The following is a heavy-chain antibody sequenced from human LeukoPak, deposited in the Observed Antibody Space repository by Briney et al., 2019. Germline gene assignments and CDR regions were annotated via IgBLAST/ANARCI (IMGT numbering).Heavy chain of an antibody. CDR2: INSDGSST. J-gene: IGHJ4*02. Sequence: GGSLRLSCAASGFTFSSYWTHWVRQAPGKGLVWVSRINSDGSSTSYADSVKGRFTISRDNAKNTLYLQMNSLRAEDTAVYYCARDRRATYYFDYWGQGTLVTVSS. D-gene: IGHD1-1*01. CDR1: GFTFSSYW. V-gene: IGHV3-74*01. CDR3: ARDRRATYYFDY.